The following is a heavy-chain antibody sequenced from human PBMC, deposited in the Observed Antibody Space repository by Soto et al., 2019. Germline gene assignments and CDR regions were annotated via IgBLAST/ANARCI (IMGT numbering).Heavy chain of an antibody. V-gene: IGHV3-21*01. CDR1: GFTFSSHS. Sequence: PGGSLRLSCAASGFTFSSHSMNWVRQAPGKGLEWVSSISSSSSYIYYADSVKGRFTISRDNAKNSLYLQMNSLRAEDTAVYYCARDPLGSNVGFGYYYYGMDVWGQGTTVTVSS. D-gene: IGHD3-10*01. CDR2: ISSSSSYI. CDR3: ARDPLGSNVGFGYYYYGMDV. J-gene: IGHJ6*02.